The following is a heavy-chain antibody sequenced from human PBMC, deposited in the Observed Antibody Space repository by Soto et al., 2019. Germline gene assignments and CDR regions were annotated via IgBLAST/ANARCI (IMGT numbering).Heavy chain of an antibody. V-gene: IGHV1-69*05. J-gene: IGHJ6*02. D-gene: IGHD6-6*01. CDR1: GGTFSSYA. CDR2: IIPIYGTA. CDR3: ARAKNIAARPIDGMDV. Sequence: SVKVSCKASGGTFSSYAISWVRQAPGQGLEWMGGIIPIYGTANYAQKFQGRVTITTDTSTSTAYMELRSLRSDDTAVYYCARAKNIAARPIDGMDVWGQGTTVTVSS.